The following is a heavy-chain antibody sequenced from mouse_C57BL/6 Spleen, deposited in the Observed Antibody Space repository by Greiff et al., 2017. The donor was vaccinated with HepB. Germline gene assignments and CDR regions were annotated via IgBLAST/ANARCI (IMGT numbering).Heavy chain of an antibody. Sequence: VQLQQSGAELVKPGASVKMSCKASGYTFTSYWITWVKQRPGQGLEWIGDIYPGSGSTNYNEKFKSKATLTVDTSSSTAYMQLSSLTSEDSAVYYCARGDYYYGSYWYFDVWGTGTTVTVSS. CDR2: IYPGSGST. J-gene: IGHJ1*03. V-gene: IGHV1-55*01. CDR1: GYTFTSYW. D-gene: IGHD1-1*01. CDR3: ARGDYYYGSYWYFDV.